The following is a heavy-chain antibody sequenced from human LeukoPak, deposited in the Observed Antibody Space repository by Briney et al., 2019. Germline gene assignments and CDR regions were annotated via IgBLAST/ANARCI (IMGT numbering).Heavy chain of an antibody. J-gene: IGHJ3*02. CDR1: GFTFSNYW. V-gene: IGHV3-74*01. CDR3: AKVRVYSSSSRDAFDI. Sequence: GGSLRLSCAASGFTFSNYWMHWVRQAPGKGLVWVSRINSDGINTSYADSVKGRFTVSRDNSKNRLYLKMNSLRADDTAVYYCAKVRVYSSSSRDAFDIWGQGTMVTVSS. CDR2: INSDGINT. D-gene: IGHD6-6*01.